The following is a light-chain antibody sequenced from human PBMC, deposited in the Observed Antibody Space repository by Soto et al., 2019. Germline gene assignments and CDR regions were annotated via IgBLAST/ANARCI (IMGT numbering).Light chain of an antibody. V-gene: IGLV2-14*01. J-gene: IGLJ1*01. CDR1: SSDVGGYNY. CDR3: CSYTTSKTRQIA. CDR2: DVS. Sequence: QSALTQPASVSGSPGQSITISCTGTSSDVGGYNYVSWYQQQPGKAPKFMIYDVSNRPSGVSNRFSGSKSGNTASLTISGLQAEDEADYYCCSYTTSKTRQIAFGTG.